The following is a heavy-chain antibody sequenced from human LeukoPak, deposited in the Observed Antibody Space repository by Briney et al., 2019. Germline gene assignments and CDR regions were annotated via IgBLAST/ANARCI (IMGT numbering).Heavy chain of an antibody. CDR3: AKGPNYYDSSGYYDY. Sequence: GGSLRLSCAASGFTFSSYGMHWFRQAPGKGLEWVAFKRYDGSNKYYADSVKGRFTISRDNSKNTLYLQMNSLRAEDTAVYYCAKGPNYYDSSGYYDYWGQGTLVTVSS. V-gene: IGHV3-30*02. CDR2: KRYDGSNK. D-gene: IGHD3-22*01. J-gene: IGHJ4*02. CDR1: GFTFSSYG.